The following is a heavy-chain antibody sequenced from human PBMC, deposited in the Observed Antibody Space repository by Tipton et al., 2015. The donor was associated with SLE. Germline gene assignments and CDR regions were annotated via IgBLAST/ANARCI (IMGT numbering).Heavy chain of an antibody. CDR1: GGSISSSSYY. J-gene: IGHJ5*02. V-gene: IGHV4-39*07. CDR3: ARATVGVVVVAATDLGWFDP. D-gene: IGHD2-15*01. CDR2: IYYSGST. Sequence: TLSLTCTVSGGSISSSSYYWGWIRQPPGKGLEWIGSIYYSGSTYYNPCLKSRVTISVDTSKNQFSLKLSSVTAADTAVYYCARATVGVVVVAATDLGWFDPWGQGTLVTVSS.